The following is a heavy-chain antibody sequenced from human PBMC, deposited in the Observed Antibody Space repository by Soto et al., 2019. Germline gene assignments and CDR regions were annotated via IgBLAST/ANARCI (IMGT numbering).Heavy chain of an antibody. J-gene: IGHJ4*02. D-gene: IGHD6-13*01. CDR3: AIVRVLAAAGDFFDY. V-gene: IGHV3-23*01. CDR2: ISGSGGST. CDR1: GFTFSSYA. Sequence: SGGSLRLSCAASGFTFSSYAMSWVRQAPGKGLEWVSAISGSGGSTYYADSVKGRFTISRDNSKNTLYLQMNSLRAEDTAVYYCAIVRVLAAAGDFFDYWGQGSFVIGSS.